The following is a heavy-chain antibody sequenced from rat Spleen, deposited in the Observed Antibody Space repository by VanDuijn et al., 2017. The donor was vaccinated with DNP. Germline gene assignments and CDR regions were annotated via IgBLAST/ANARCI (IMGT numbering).Heavy chain of an antibody. CDR3: ATSSYFGYDYGFAY. CDR1: GFTFSDYY. CDR2: ISTGGGNT. J-gene: IGHJ3*01. D-gene: IGHD1-7*01. Sequence: EVQLVESGGGLVQPGRSLKLSCAASGFTFSDYYMAWVRQAPKKGLEWVASISTGGGNTYYRDSVKGRFTISRDDAKSGLYLQMNSLRSEDTATYYCATSSYFGYDYGFAYWGQGTLVTVSS. V-gene: IGHV5-25*01.